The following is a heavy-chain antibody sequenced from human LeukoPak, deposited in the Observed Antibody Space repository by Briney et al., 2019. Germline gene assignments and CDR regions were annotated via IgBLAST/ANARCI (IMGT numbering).Heavy chain of an antibody. J-gene: IGHJ4*02. Sequence: PGGSLRLSCAASGFTFSTYGMHWVRQAPGKGLEWVAVIWYDVNHKYYADSVKDRFTISRDNSKNTLYLQMNSLRAEDTAVYYCARGLFNYDSSGLNYWGQGTLVTVSS. CDR3: ARGLFNYDSSGLNY. CDR2: IWYDVNHK. D-gene: IGHD3-22*01. CDR1: GFTFSTYG. V-gene: IGHV3-33*01.